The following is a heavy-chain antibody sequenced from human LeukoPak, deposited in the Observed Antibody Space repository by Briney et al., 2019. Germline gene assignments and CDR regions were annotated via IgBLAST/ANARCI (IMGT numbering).Heavy chain of an antibody. J-gene: IGHJ4*02. Sequence: ASVKVSCKASGYTFTGYYMHWVRQAPGQGLEWVGWINPNSGGTSYAQKFQGRVTMTRDTSISTAYMELSMLRSDDTAVYYCAREYSSGWYAIDYWGQGTLVTVSS. CDR3: AREYSSGWYAIDY. CDR1: GYTFTGYY. D-gene: IGHD6-19*01. CDR2: INPNSGGT. V-gene: IGHV1-2*02.